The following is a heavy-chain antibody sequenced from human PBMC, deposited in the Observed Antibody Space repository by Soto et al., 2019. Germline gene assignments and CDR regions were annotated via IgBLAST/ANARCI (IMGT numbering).Heavy chain of an antibody. Sequence: QVQLVQSGAEVKKPGASVKVSCKASGYTFTSYYMHWVRQAPGQGLEWMGIINPSGGSTSYAQKFQGRVTMTRDTSMSTVYMERGSLRAEDTAVYYCARAGLVVVVPAASGNFDFWGQGTLDTVSS. CDR2: INPSGGST. CDR1: GYTFTSYY. V-gene: IGHV1-46*03. CDR3: ARAGLVVVVPAASGNFDF. J-gene: IGHJ4*02. D-gene: IGHD2-2*01.